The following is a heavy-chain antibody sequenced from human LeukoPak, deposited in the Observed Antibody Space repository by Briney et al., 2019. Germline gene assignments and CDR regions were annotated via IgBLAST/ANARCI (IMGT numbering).Heavy chain of an antibody. CDR1: GFTFSSYE. CDR2: ISSSGSTI. CDR3: ARDEYIHGDLTNFDS. J-gene: IGHJ4*02. Sequence: GGSLRLSCAASGFTFSSYEMNWVRQAPGKGLEWVSYISSSGSTIYYADSVKGRFTISRDNAKKSLYLQMNSLRAEDTAVYYCARDEYIHGDLTNFDSWGQGTLVIVSS. D-gene: IGHD4-17*01. V-gene: IGHV3-48*03.